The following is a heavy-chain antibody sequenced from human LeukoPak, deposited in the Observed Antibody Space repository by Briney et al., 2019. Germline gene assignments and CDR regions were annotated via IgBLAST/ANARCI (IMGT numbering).Heavy chain of an antibody. D-gene: IGHD3-3*01. Sequence: SETLSLTCTVSGGSMSSYYWNWLRQPPGKGPEWIGYIYHTGNTNYNPSLKSRVTISVDTSKNQFSLKLSSVTAADTAVYYCARGDDFWSGRSHAFDIWGQGTMVTVSS. CDR2: IYHTGNT. J-gene: IGHJ3*02. V-gene: IGHV4-59*01. CDR1: GGSMSSYY. CDR3: ARGDDFWSGRSHAFDI.